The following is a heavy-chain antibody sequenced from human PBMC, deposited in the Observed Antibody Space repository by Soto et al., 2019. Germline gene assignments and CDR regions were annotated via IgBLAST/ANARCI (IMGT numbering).Heavy chain of an antibody. CDR2: ISYDGSNK. Sequence: VGSLRLSCAASGFTFSSYGMHWVRQAPGKGLEWVAVISYDGSNKYYADSVKGRFTISRDNSKNTLYLQMNSLRAEDTAVYYCAKGRGIAAAGMNWYFDLWGRGTLVTVSS. CDR3: AKGRGIAAAGMNWYFDL. V-gene: IGHV3-30*18. J-gene: IGHJ2*01. CDR1: GFTFSSYG. D-gene: IGHD6-13*01.